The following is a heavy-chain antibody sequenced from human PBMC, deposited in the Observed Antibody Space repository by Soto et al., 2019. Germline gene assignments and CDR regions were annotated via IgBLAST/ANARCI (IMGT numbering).Heavy chain of an antibody. V-gene: IGHV1-46*01. J-gene: IGHJ4*02. Sequence: ASVKVSCKASGYTFTNYYIHWVRQAPGQGLEWLGIIRPSGGRTEYAQRFQGGVTMTRDTSTSTVYMELTSLTSEDTAVYYCAREPNESYYFDYWGRGTLVTVS. CDR1: GYTFTNYY. CDR3: AREPNESYYFDY. CDR2: IRPSGGRT. D-gene: IGHD5-18*01.